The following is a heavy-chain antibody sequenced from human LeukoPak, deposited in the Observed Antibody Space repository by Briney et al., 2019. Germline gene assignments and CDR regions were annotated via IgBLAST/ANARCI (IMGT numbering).Heavy chain of an antibody. CDR3: AREGPQLDYYYYGMDV. D-gene: IGHD6-6*01. Sequence: PGGSLRLSCAASGFTFSSYWMSWVRQAPGKGLEWVANIKQDGSEKYYVDSVKGRFTISRDNAKNSLYLQMNSLRAEDTAVYYCAREGPQLDYYYYGMDVWGQGTTVTVSS. CDR1: GFTFSSYW. V-gene: IGHV3-7*01. J-gene: IGHJ6*02. CDR2: IKQDGSEK.